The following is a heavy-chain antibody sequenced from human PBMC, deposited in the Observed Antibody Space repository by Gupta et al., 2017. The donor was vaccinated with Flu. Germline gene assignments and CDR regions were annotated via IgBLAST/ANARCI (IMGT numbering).Heavy chain of an antibody. Sequence: DVQLVESGGGLVKPGGSLRVSCGGSGFTFSNAWMSWVRQAPGKGLEWVGRIKSKSVGATIDYAAPVKGRFTISRDDSNSTLYLQLNSLKTEDTAVYYCTIVTGLLVDYWGQGTLVTVSS. CDR3: TIVTGLLVDY. CDR2: IKSKSVGATI. CDR1: GFTFSNAW. D-gene: IGHD3-10*01. J-gene: IGHJ4*02. V-gene: IGHV3-15*01.